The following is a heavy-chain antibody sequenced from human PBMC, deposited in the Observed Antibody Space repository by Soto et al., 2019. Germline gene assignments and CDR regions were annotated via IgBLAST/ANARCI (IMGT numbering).Heavy chain of an antibody. CDR2: ISAYNGNT. D-gene: IGHD2-21*01. V-gene: IGHV1-18*01. Sequence: GASVKVSCKASGYTFTSYGISWVRQAPGQGLEWMGWISAYNGNTNYAQKLQGRVTMTTDTSTSTAYMGLRSLRSDDTAVYYCARVGHRLWGGDCYGDAFDIWGQGTMVTVSS. CDR3: ARVGHRLWGGDCYGDAFDI. J-gene: IGHJ3*02. CDR1: GYTFTSYG.